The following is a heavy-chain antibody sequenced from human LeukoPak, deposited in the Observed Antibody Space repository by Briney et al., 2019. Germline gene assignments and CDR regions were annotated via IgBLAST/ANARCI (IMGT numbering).Heavy chain of an antibody. CDR3: ARPKPDYDYVWGSYRKWAYFDY. CDR1: GGSFSGYY. J-gene: IGHJ4*02. V-gene: IGHV4-34*01. Sequence: SETLSLTCAVYGGSFSGYYWSWIRQPPGKGLEWIGEINHSGSTNYNPSLKSRVTISVDTSKNQFPLKLSSVTAADTAVYYCARPKPDYDYVWGSYRKWAYFDYWGQGTLVTVSS. D-gene: IGHD3-16*02. CDR2: INHSGST.